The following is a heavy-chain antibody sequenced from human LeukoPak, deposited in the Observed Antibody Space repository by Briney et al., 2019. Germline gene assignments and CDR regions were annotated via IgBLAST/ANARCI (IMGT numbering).Heavy chain of an antibody. CDR3: VNYGMDV. Sequence: GGSLRLSCAASGFTFSMYAMHWVRQAPGKGLEYVSAISSDGGSTYYANSVKGRFTISRDNSKNTLYLQMGSLRAVDMAVYYCVNYGMDVWGQGTTVTVSS. J-gene: IGHJ6*02. CDR2: ISSDGGST. V-gene: IGHV3-64*01. CDR1: GFTFSMYA.